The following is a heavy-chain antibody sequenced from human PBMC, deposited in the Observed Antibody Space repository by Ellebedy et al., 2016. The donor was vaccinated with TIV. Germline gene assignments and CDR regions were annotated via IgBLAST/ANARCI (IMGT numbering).Heavy chain of an antibody. Sequence: GESLKISXAASGFTFNTFGMHWVRQAPGKGLEWVALIWYDGSNKYYADSVKGRFTISSDISETTLYLQMNGLRAEDTAVYYCAKGASLWVTDALDIWGRGTAVTVSS. D-gene: IGHD3-16*01. J-gene: IGHJ3*02. CDR2: IWYDGSNK. CDR3: AKGASLWVTDALDI. CDR1: GFTFNTFG. V-gene: IGHV3-33*06.